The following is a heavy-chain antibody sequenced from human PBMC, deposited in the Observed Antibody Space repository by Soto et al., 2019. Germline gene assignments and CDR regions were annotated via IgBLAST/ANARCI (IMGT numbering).Heavy chain of an antibody. J-gene: IGHJ4*02. CDR2: IYYSGST. D-gene: IGHD2-21*02. V-gene: IGHV4-59*01. CDR3: ARVYCGGDCYSYYFDY. CDR1: GGSISSYY. Sequence: PSETLSLTFTVSGGSISSYYWSWIRQPPGKGLEWIGYIYYSGSTNYNPSLKSRVTISVDTSKNQFSLKLSSVTAADTAVYYCARVYCGGDCYSYYFDYWGQGTLVTVSS.